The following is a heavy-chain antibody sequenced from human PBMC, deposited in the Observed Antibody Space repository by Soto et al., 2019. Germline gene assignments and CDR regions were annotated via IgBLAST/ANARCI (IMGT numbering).Heavy chain of an antibody. Sequence: GGSLRLSCAASGFTFSNAWMSWVRQAPGKGLEWVGRIKSKTDGGTTDYAAPVKGRFTISRDDSKNTLYLQMNSLKTEDTAVYYCTTVGVPGIQLWLRYYYYYYMDVWGKGTTVTVSS. CDR2: IKSKTDGGTT. CDR3: TTVGVPGIQLWLRYYYYYYMDV. CDR1: GFTFSNAW. J-gene: IGHJ6*03. D-gene: IGHD5-18*01. V-gene: IGHV3-15*01.